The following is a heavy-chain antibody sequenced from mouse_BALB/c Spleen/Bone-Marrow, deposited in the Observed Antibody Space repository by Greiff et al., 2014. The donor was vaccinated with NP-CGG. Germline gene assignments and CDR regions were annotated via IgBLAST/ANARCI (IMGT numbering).Heavy chain of an antibody. Sequence: DVKLQESGAELVKPGASVKLSCTASGFNIKDTYMHWVKQRPEQGLEWIGMIDPANGNTKYDPKFQGKATITADTSSNTAYLQLSSLTSEDTAVYYCARLYGNYLFYAMDYWGQGTSVTVSS. V-gene: IGHV14-3*02. CDR3: ARLYGNYLFYAMDY. CDR1: GFNIKDTY. D-gene: IGHD2-1*01. J-gene: IGHJ4*01. CDR2: IDPANGNT.